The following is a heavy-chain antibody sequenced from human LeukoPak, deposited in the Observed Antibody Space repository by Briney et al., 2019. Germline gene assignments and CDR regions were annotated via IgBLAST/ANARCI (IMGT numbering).Heavy chain of an antibody. V-gene: IGHV1-69*13. CDR1: GGTFSSYA. D-gene: IGHD2-15*01. J-gene: IGHJ5*02. CDR3: ARWARLLLSPRVELRGWFDP. Sequence: SVKVSCKASGGTFSSYAISWVRQAPGQGLEWMGGIIPIFGTANYAQKFQGRVTITADESTSTAYMELSSLRSEDTAVYYCARWARLLLSPRVELRGWFDPWGQGTLVTVSS. CDR2: IIPIFGTA.